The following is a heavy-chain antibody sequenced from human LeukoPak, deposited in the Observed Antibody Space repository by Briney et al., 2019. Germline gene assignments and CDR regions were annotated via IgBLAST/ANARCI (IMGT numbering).Heavy chain of an antibody. D-gene: IGHD2/OR15-2a*01. CDR1: GFTFSSYA. CDR2: ITTTGGST. Sequence: GGSLRLSCAASGFTFSSYAMTWVRQAPGKGLEWVSTITTTGGSTYYADSVKGRFTISRDNSKNTLYLQMNSLRAEDTAVYYCSKSSRFHDYWGQGTLVTVSS. CDR3: SKSSRFHDY. J-gene: IGHJ4*02. V-gene: IGHV3-23*01.